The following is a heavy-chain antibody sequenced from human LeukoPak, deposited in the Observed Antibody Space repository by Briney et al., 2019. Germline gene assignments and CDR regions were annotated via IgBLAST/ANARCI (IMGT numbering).Heavy chain of an antibody. Sequence: GASVKVSCKASGYTFTGYYMHWVRQAPGQGLEWMGRINPNSGGTNYAQKFQGRVTMTRDTSISTAYMELSRLRSDDTAVYYCARGPWGYYGSGSIDYWGQGTLVTVSS. CDR1: GYTFTGYY. D-gene: IGHD3-10*01. CDR3: ARGPWGYYGSGSIDY. V-gene: IGHV1-2*06. J-gene: IGHJ4*02. CDR2: INPNSGGT.